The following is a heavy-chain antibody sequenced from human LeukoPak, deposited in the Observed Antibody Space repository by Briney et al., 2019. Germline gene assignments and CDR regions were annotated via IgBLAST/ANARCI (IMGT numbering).Heavy chain of an antibody. CDR1: GGSINSGGYY. V-gene: IGHV4-31*03. Sequence: SETLSLTCTVSGGSINSGGYYWSWIRQHPGKGLEWIGYIYYSGSTYYNPSLKSRATISVDTSKNQFSLKLSSVTAADTAVYYCARGIRMAYYYHGMDVWGQGTTVTVSS. J-gene: IGHJ6*02. D-gene: IGHD3-3*02. CDR2: IYYSGST. CDR3: ARGIRMAYYYHGMDV.